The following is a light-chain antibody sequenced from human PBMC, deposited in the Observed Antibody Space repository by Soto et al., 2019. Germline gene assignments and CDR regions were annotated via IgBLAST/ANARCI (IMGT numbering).Light chain of an antibody. Sequence: TLLTPSRSTLPLSPGASATPFFSASQSVSTYLAWYQQTPGQAPRLLIYGASNRATGIPDRFSGSGSGTDFTLTISRLEPEDFAVYYCQQYGSSPITFGEGTRLEIK. CDR3: QQYGSSPIT. V-gene: IGKV3-20*01. CDR1: QSVSTY. CDR2: GAS. J-gene: IGKJ5*01.